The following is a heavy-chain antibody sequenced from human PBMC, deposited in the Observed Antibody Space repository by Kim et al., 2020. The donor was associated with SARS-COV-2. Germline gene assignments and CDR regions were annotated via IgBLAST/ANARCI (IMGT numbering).Heavy chain of an antibody. J-gene: IGHJ3*02. V-gene: IGHV4-59*13. CDR3: ARQLVVITGVDAFDI. CDR1: GGSISSYY. D-gene: IGHD3-22*01. Sequence: SETLSLTCTVSGGSISSYYWSWIRQPPGKGLEWIGYIYYSGSTNYNPSLKSRVTISVDTSKNQFSLKLSSVTAADTAVYYCARQLVVITGVDAFDIWGQGTMVTVSS. CDR2: IYYSGST.